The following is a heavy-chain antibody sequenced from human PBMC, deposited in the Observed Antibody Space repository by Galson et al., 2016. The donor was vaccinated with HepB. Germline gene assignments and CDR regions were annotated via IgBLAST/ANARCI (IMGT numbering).Heavy chain of an antibody. Sequence: CAISGDSVSSNSAAWNWIRQSPSRGLEWLGRTYYRSKWYNDYAVSVKSRITINPDTSKNQFSLQLNSVTPEDTAAYYCARDDYSSGWPLNWYFDLWGRGTLVSVSS. CDR2: TYYRSKWYN. CDR1: GDSVSSNSAA. D-gene: IGHD6-19*01. J-gene: IGHJ2*01. CDR3: ARDDYSSGWPLNWYFDL. V-gene: IGHV6-1*01.